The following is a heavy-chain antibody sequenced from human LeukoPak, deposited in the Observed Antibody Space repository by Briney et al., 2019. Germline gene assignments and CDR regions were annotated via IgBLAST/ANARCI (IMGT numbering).Heavy chain of an antibody. V-gene: IGHV3-48*01. CDR2: ISSSSSTI. CDR3: ARDLGYDYVWGSLDDAFDI. J-gene: IGHJ3*02. D-gene: IGHD3-16*01. CDR1: GFTFSSYG. Sequence: GGSLRLSCAASGFTFSSYGMNWVRQAPGKGLEWVSYISSSSSTIYYADSVKGRFTISRDNAKNSLYLQMNSLRAEDTAVYYCARDLGYDYVWGSLDDAFDIWGQGTMVTVSS.